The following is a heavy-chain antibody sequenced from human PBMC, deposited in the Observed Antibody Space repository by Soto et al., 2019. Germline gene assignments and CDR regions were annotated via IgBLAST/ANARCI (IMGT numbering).Heavy chain of an antibody. CDR1: GFTFSNYA. Sequence: EVQLLESGGGLVQPGGSLRLSCASSGFTFSNYAMTWVRQAPGKGLEWVSTISDSGGSTYYADSVKGRFTISRDNSKNTVSLHMNSLRAEDTAVYYCAKERVVTTFYDYWGQGTLVTVSS. D-gene: IGHD4-17*01. J-gene: IGHJ4*02. CDR2: ISDSGGST. CDR3: AKERVVTTFYDY. V-gene: IGHV3-23*01.